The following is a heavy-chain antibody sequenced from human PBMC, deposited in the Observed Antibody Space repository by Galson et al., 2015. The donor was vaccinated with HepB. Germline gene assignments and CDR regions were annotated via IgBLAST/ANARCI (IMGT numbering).Heavy chain of an antibody. V-gene: IGHV3-30*04. CDR3: ATRIPRYCSGSNCPFDY. D-gene: IGHD2-15*01. CDR2: ISYDGSNK. J-gene: IGHJ4*02. CDR1: GFTFRTYS. Sequence: LRLSCAAYGFTFRTYSMHWVRQAPGQELEWVTVISYDGSNKYYADSVKGRFTISRENSKSTLYLHMYSLRPDDTSVYYCATRIPRYCSGSNCPFDYWGQGTLVTVSS.